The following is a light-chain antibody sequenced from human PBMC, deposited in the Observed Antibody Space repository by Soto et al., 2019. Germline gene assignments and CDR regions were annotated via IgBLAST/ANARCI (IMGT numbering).Light chain of an antibody. CDR2: AAS. CDR3: QQSYSTPRT. CDR1: QSISSY. Sequence: EIKMTQSPSSLSASVGGRVNITCRASQSISSYLNWYQQKPGKAPKLLIYAASSLQSGVPSRFSGSGSGTDFTLTISSLQPEDVATYYCQQSYSTPRTFAQGTKVDI. V-gene: IGKV1-39*01. J-gene: IGKJ1*01.